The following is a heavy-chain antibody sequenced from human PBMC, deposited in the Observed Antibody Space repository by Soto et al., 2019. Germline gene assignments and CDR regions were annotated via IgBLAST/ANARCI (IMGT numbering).Heavy chain of an antibody. J-gene: IGHJ4*02. CDR3: AKGTKLPYYFDC. CDR2: ISYDGTNT. Sequence: PGGSLRLSCAASGLTFRNYGMHWVRQAPGKGLEWVAVISYDGTNTYYADSVKGRFTISRDISENTLHLQMNSLRAEDTAVYYCAKGTKLPYYFDCWGQGALVTVSS. CDR1: GLTFRNYG. V-gene: IGHV3-30*18. D-gene: IGHD3-10*01.